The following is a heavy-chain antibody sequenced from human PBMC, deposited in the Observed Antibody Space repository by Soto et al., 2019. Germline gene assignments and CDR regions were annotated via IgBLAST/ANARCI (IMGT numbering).Heavy chain of an antibody. CDR2: INHSGST. D-gene: IGHD3-10*01. Sequence: SETLSLTCAVYGGSFSGYYWSWIRQPPGKGLEWIGEINHSGSTNYNPSLKSRVTITVDTSKNQFSLKLRSVTAADTAVFYCARGIRDYGSGSKLDYWGQGTLVTVSS. CDR1: GGSFSGYY. J-gene: IGHJ4*02. CDR3: ARGIRDYGSGSKLDY. V-gene: IGHV4-34*01.